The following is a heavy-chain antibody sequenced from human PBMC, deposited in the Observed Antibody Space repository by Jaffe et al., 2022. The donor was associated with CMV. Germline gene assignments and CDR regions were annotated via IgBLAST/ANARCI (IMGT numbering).Heavy chain of an antibody. CDR1: GFSLSTSGVG. D-gene: IGHD5-18*01. V-gene: IGHV2-5*01. Sequence: QITLKESGPTLVKPTQTLTLTCTFSGFSLSTSGVGVGWIRQPPGKALEWLALIYWNDDKRYSPSLKSRLTITKDTSKNQVVLTMTNMDPVDTATYYCAHGFKLGYSYVHSGWYFDLWGRGTLVTVSS. CDR2: IYWNDDK. J-gene: IGHJ2*01. CDR3: AHGFKLGYSYVHSGWYFDL.